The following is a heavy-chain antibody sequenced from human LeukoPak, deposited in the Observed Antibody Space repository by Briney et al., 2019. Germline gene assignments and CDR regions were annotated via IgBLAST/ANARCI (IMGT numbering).Heavy chain of an antibody. D-gene: IGHD3-9*01. V-gene: IGHV3-23*01. Sequence: GGSLRLSCAASGFTFSSYAMSWVRQAPGKGLEWVSAISGSGGSTYYADSVKGRFTISRDNSKNTLYLQMSSLRAEDTAVYYCAKGDILTGYAFDYWGQGTLVTVSS. CDR1: GFTFSSYA. CDR3: AKGDILTGYAFDY. CDR2: ISGSGGST. J-gene: IGHJ4*02.